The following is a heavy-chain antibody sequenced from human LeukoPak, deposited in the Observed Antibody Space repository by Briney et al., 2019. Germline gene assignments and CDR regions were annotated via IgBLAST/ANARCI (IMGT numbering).Heavy chain of an antibody. CDR2: INPSGGST. CDR1: GYTFTTYY. CDR3: ARGPALTLYERITMIVVVTPSFDY. Sequence: GASVKVSCKASGYTFTTYYMHWVRQTPGQGLEWMGIINPSGGSTSYAQKFQGRVTMTRDTSTGAVYMELSSLRSEDTAVYYCARGPALTLYERITMIVVVTPSFDYWGQGTLVTVSS. D-gene: IGHD3-22*01. J-gene: IGHJ4*02. V-gene: IGHV1-46*01.